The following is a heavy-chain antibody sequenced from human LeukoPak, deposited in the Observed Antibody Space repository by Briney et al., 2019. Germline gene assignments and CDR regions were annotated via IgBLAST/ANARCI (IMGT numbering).Heavy chain of an antibody. V-gene: IGHV3-23*01. CDR3: AKGHSSGWYDFDY. CDR1: GFTFSNYG. CDR2: IGDSGSNT. Sequence: GGSLRLSCAASGFTFSNYGLTWVRQAPGKGLEWVSFIGDSGSNTYYADSVKGRFTISRDNPRNTLFLQMNSLRAEDTAVYYCAKGHSSGWYDFDYWGQGTLVTVSS. J-gene: IGHJ4*02. D-gene: IGHD6-19*01.